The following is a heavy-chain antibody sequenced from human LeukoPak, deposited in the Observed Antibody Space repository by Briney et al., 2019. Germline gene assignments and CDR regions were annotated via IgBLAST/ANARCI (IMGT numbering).Heavy chain of an antibody. Sequence: ASVKVSCKASGYTFTGYYMHWVRQAPGQGLEWMGWINPDSGGTNYAQKFQGRVTMTRDTSISTAYMELSRLRSDDTAVYYCARDSYYYGSSAQRGWFDPWGQGTLVTVSS. V-gene: IGHV1-2*02. CDR3: ARDSYYYGSSAQRGWFDP. CDR1: GYTFTGYY. J-gene: IGHJ5*02. D-gene: IGHD3-22*01. CDR2: INPDSGGT.